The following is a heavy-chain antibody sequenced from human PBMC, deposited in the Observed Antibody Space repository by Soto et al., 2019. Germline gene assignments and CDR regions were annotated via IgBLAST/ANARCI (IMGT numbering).Heavy chain of an antibody. D-gene: IGHD3-22*01. Sequence: QVSLQESGPGLVKPSETLSLSCTVSGASITSSCWTLIRQPPGKGLEWIGYMCHSGSTKYNPSLTSRVNISVDTSNTQVSLTGASVAAADTAVYYCARVGSSGYYYATDVWGQGTTVTISS. CDR1: GASITSSC. CDR3: ARVGSSGYYYATDV. V-gene: IGHV4-59*01. CDR2: MCHSGST. J-gene: IGHJ6*02.